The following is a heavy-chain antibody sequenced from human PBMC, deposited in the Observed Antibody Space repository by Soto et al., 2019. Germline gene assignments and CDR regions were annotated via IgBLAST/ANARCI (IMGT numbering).Heavy chain of an antibody. CDR2: IIPIFGTA. Sequence: GASVKVSCKASGGTFSRHAISWVRQAPGQGLEGGGGIIPIFGTANYAQKFQGRVTITADESTSTAYMELSSLRSEDTAVYYCARFRGTYGSGSYLDYYYYYGMDVWGQGTTVTVSS. D-gene: IGHD3-10*01. V-gene: IGHV1-69*13. CDR1: GGTFSRHA. CDR3: ARFRGTYGSGSYLDYYYYYGMDV. J-gene: IGHJ6*02.